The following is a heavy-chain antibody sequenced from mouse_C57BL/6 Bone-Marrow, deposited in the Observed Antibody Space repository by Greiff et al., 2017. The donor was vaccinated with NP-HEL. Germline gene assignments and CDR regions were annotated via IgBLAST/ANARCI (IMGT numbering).Heavy chain of an antibody. Sequence: ESGPGLVKPSQSLSLTCSVTGYSITSGYYWNWIRQFPGNKLEWMGYISYDGSNNYNPSLKNRISITRDTSKNQFFLKLNSVTTEDTATYYCARDGDPGAYWGQGTLVTVSA. CDR2: ISYDGSN. CDR1: GYSITSGYY. CDR3: ARDGDPGAY. J-gene: IGHJ3*01. V-gene: IGHV3-6*01. D-gene: IGHD3-3*01.